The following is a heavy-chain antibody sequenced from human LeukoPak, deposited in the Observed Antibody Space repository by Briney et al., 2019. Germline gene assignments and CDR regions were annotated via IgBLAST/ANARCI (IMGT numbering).Heavy chain of an antibody. CDR3: AREFDY. CDR2: VYYSGST. J-gene: IGHJ4*02. V-gene: IGHV4-59*12. CDR1: GGSISTYF. Sequence: SETLSLTCTVSGGSISTYFWSWIRQPPGKGLEWIGYVYYSGSTSYNPSLKSRVTILVDTSKNQFSLKLSSVTAADTAVYYCAREFDYWGQGTLVTVSS.